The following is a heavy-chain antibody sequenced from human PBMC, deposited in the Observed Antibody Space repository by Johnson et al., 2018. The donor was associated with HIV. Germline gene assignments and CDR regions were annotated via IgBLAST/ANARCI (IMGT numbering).Heavy chain of an antibody. J-gene: IGHJ3*02. V-gene: IGHV3-30*18. CDR1: GFTFSSYG. Sequence: QVLLVESGGGLVQPGGSLRLSCAASGFTFSSYGMHWVRQAPGKGLEWVAVISYDGNNKYSADSVKGRFTISRDNSKNTLYLQMNSLRVEDTAVYYCAKSTQASILRESGPYGAFDIWGQGTMVTVSS. D-gene: IGHD3-10*01. CDR2: ISYDGNNK. CDR3: AKSTQASILRESGPYGAFDI.